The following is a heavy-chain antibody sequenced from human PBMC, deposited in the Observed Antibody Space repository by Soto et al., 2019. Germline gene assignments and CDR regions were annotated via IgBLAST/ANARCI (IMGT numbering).Heavy chain of an antibody. Sequence: GGSLRLGCAASGFTVRKYAMTWARQAPGKGLEWVSSLLRSGSSAYYADSVRGRFTISSDTSANSLYLQMDNLRAEDTAIYYCAKDAISGDGIWLMDSWGQGTVVTVSS. V-gene: IGHV3-23*01. CDR2: LLRSGSSA. CDR3: AKDAISGDGIWLMDS. D-gene: IGHD4-17*01. CDR1: GFTVRKYA. J-gene: IGHJ5*02.